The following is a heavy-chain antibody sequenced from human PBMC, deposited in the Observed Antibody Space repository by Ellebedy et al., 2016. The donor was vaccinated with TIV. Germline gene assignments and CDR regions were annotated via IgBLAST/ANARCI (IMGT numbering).Heavy chain of an antibody. J-gene: IGHJ4*02. V-gene: IGHV3-33*01. Sequence: GGSLRLSXAASGFTFSSYGMHWVRQAPGKGLEWVAVIWYVGSNKYYADSVKGRFTISRDNSKNTLYLQMNSLRAEDTAVYYCARHYGDYGKDHWGQGTLVTVSS. D-gene: IGHD4-17*01. CDR1: GFTFSSYG. CDR3: ARHYGDYGKDH. CDR2: IWYVGSNK.